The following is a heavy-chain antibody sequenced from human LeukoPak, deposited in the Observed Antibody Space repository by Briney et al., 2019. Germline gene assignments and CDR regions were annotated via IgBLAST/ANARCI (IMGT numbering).Heavy chain of an antibody. CDR1: GFTFSSYD. CDR2: ISSSGSAI. CDR3: ARDLYGAMRGYYYMDV. D-gene: IGHD4-17*01. V-gene: IGHV3-48*03. Sequence: GGSLRLSCAASGFTFSSYDMNWVSQAPGKGLEWVSYISSSGSAIYYADSVKGRFTISRDNAKNSLYLQMNSLRAGDTAVYYCARDLYGAMRGYYYMDVWGKGTTVTVSS. J-gene: IGHJ6*03.